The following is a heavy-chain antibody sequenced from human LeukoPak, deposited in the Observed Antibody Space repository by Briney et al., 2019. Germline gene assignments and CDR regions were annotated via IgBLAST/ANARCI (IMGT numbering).Heavy chain of an antibody. V-gene: IGHV4-30-4*08. CDR3: ARTYYDFWREGYYFDY. CDR2: IYYSGSA. Sequence: SQTLSLTCTVSGGSISSGDYYWSWIRQPPGKGLEWIGYIYYSGSAYYNPSLKSRVTISVDTSKNQFSLKLSSVTAADTAVYYCARTYYDFWREGYYFDYWGQGTLVTVSS. D-gene: IGHD3-3*01. CDR1: GGSISSGDYY. J-gene: IGHJ4*02.